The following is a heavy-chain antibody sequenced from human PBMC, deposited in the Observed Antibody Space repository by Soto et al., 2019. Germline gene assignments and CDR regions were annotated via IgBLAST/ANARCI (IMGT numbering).Heavy chain of an antibody. J-gene: IGHJ6*02. CDR3: AKTKGIGYFYFYGMDV. V-gene: IGHV3-23*01. Sequence: PGGSLRLSCAASGFTFSSHAMSWVRQAPGKGLEWVSSISGSRVSTYFADSVKGRFTISRDNSKNTLYLQMISLRAEDTAIYYCAKTKGIGYFYFYGMDVWRQGTTVTVSS. CDR2: ISGSRVST. CDR1: GFTFSSHA. D-gene: IGHD6-13*01.